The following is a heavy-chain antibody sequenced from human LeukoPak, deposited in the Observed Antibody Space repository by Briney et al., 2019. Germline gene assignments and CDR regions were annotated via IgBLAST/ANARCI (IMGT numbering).Heavy chain of an antibody. V-gene: IGHV3-30*18. CDR2: ISDDGSSK. CDR3: AKRPSDYADYVTYYHY. CDR1: GFSFISYG. Sequence: GGSLRLSCAASGFSFISYGMHWVRQAPGKGLEWVGVISDDGSSKDYADSVKGRFTISRDNSKEILYLQMNSLRDEDTAVYYCAKRPSDYADYVTYYHYWGQGTLVTVSS. J-gene: IGHJ4*02. D-gene: IGHD4-17*01.